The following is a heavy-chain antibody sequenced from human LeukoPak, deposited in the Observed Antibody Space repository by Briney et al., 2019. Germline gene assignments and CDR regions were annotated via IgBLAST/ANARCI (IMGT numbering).Heavy chain of an antibody. V-gene: IGHV3-23*01. J-gene: IGHJ4*02. Sequence: GGSLPVSRAASEFTFSSYAMSWVRQAPGKGLEWVSRISGSSGRTYYTDSVTGRFTISRDNPKNIVYLQMNSLRAEDTAIYYRARDDAADRGYLDHWGQGTLVTVSS. CDR1: EFTFSSYA. CDR2: ISGSSGRT. CDR3: ARDDAADRGYLDH.